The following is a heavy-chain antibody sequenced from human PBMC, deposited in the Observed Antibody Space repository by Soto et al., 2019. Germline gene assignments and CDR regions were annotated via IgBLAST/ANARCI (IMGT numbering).Heavy chain of an antibody. CDR2: ISDDGSRK. CDR1: GSTFRTYG. V-gene: IGHV3-30*18. D-gene: IGHD6-19*01. CDR3: AKEAPGGWHFFDT. Sequence: GGSLRLSCAASGSTFRTYGMHWVRQAPGKGLEWVAFISDDGSRKYYGDSVKGRFTISRDNSKNTLSLRMISLRTEDTSVYYCAKEAPGGWHFFDTWGQGTLVTVSS. J-gene: IGHJ4*02.